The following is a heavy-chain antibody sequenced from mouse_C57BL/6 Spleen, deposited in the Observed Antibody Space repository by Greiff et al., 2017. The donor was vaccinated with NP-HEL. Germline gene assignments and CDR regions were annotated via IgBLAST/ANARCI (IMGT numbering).Heavy chain of an antibody. CDR3: TTDGYYGSY. CDR2: IDPENGDT. Sequence: EVQLQQSGAELVRPGASVKLSCTASGFNIKDDYMHWVKQRPEQGLEWIGWIDPENGDTEYASKFQGKATITADTSSNTAYLQPSSLTSEDTAVCSCTTDGYYGSYWGQGTLVTVSA. CDR1: GFNIKDDY. J-gene: IGHJ3*01. D-gene: IGHD2-3*01. V-gene: IGHV14-4*01.